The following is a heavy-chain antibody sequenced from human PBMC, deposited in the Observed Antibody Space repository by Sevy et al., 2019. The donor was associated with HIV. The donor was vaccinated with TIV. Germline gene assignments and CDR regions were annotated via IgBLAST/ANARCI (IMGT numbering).Heavy chain of an antibody. CDR3: AREGHYGDYEAGIDY. J-gene: IGHJ4*02. CDR2: IYYSGST. D-gene: IGHD4-17*01. Sequence: SETLSLTCTVSGGSISSYYWSWIRQPPGKGLEWIGYIYYSGSTNYNPSLKSRLTISVDTSKNQFSLKLSSVTAADTAVYYCAREGHYGDYEAGIDYWGQGTLVTVSS. V-gene: IGHV4-59*01. CDR1: GGSISSYY.